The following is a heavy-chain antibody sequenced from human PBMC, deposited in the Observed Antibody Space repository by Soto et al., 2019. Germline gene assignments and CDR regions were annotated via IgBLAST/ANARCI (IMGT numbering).Heavy chain of an antibody. J-gene: IGHJ6*02. CDR1: GGSISGYF. CDR2: LSDSGST. Sequence: SETLSLTCTVSGGSISGYFWSWIRQPPGKGLECIGYLSDSGSTDYTPSLNSRVTISVDTSKNQFSLQLSSVTAADTAVYYCARKEYGDGLDVWGQGTTVTVAS. V-gene: IGHV4-59*01. D-gene: IGHD2-2*01. CDR3: ARKEYGDGLDV.